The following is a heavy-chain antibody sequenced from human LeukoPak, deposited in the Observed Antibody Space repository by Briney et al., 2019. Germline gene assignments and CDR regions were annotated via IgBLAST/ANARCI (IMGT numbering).Heavy chain of an antibody. V-gene: IGHV4-59*08. CDR3: ARFHSGSYQYYFDY. J-gene: IGHJ4*02. CDR2: IYYSGST. Sequence: SETLSLTCTVSGGSISSYYWSWIRQPPGKGLEWIGYIYYSGSTNNNPSLKSRVTISVDTSKNQLSLKLSSVTAADTAVYYCARFHSGSYQYYFDYWGQGTLVTVSS. CDR1: GGSISSYY. D-gene: IGHD1-26*01.